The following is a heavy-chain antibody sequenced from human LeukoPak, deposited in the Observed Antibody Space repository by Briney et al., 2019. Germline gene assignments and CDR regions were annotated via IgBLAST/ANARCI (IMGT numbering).Heavy chain of an antibody. CDR2: IYYSGST. D-gene: IGHD6-13*01. V-gene: IGHV4-59*01. CDR1: GGSISSYY. J-gene: IGHJ4*02. CDR3: ARGMTAADGTGVDY. Sequence: SETLSLTCTVSGGSISSYYWSWIRQPPGKGLEWIGYIYYSGSTNYNPSLKSRVTISVDTSKNQFSLKLSSVTAADTAVYYCARGMTAADGTGVDYWGQGTLVTVSS.